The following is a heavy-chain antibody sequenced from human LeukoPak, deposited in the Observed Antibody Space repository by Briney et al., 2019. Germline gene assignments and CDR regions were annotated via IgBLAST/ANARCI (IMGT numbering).Heavy chain of an antibody. Sequence: EASVKVSCKASGYTFTGYYMHWVRQAPGQGLEWMGWINPNSGGTNYAQKFQGRVTMTRDTSISTAYMELSRLRSDDTAVYYCASLMGAVAATEIFDYWGQGTLVTVSS. V-gene: IGHV1-2*02. CDR1: GYTFTGYY. J-gene: IGHJ4*02. D-gene: IGHD6-19*01. CDR2: INPNSGGT. CDR3: ASLMGAVAATEIFDY.